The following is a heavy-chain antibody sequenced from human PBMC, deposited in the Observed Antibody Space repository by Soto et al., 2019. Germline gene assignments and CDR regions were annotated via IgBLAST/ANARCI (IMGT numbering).Heavy chain of an antibody. CDR1: GFNFSDYS. J-gene: IGHJ6*02. Sequence: GGSLRLSCDGSGFNFSDYSMSWVRQAPGKGLEWLSYISLTSSTMYYSASVRGRFTIYRDNAKNSLNLQMDSLRDEDTALYYCGRDEVRNGVGVWGQGTTVTVSS. CDR3: GRDEVRNGVGV. V-gene: IGHV3-48*02. CDR2: ISLTSSTM.